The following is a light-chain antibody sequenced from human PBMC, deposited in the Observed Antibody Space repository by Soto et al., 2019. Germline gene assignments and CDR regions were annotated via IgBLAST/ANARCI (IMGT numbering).Light chain of an antibody. CDR1: QGISSH. CDR2: GAS. Sequence: IQLTQSPSSLSASVGDRVTITCRASQGISSHLAWYQQRPGKAPVLLIYGASNLQSGVPSRFSGSGSGTAFTLTISSLQPEDFATYYCQQFSGYPHTFGQGTRLEIK. V-gene: IGKV1-9*01. CDR3: QQFSGYPHT. J-gene: IGKJ5*01.